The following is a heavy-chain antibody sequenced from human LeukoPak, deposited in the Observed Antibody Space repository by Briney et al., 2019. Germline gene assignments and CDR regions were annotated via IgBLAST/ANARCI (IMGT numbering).Heavy chain of an antibody. CDR1: GGSIGTYY. Sequence: SETLSLTCTVSGGSIGTYYWTWIRQPAGKGMEWIGRIDASGSTTYNPSLNSRITMTVDTSRNQFSLSLNSLTVADTAVYFCARVADRFGYNYGIDEYFDYWGQGALVTVSS. D-gene: IGHD5-18*01. V-gene: IGHV4-4*07. CDR2: IDASGST. CDR3: ARVADRFGYNYGIDEYFDY. J-gene: IGHJ4*02.